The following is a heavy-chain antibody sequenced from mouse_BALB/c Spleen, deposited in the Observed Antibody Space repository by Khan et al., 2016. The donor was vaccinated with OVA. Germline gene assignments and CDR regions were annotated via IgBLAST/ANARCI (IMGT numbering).Heavy chain of an antibody. CDR2: INPSNGGT. CDR3: TRGGYGGFAY. Sequence: QVQLQQSGAELVKPGASVKLSCKASGYAFTNYQMYWVKQRPGQGLEWIGEINPSNGGTNFNEKFKSKATLTVDKSSSTAYMQLSGLTSEDSAVYYCTRGGYGGFAYWGQGTLVTVSA. V-gene: IGHV1S81*02. CDR1: GYAFTNYQ. J-gene: IGHJ3*01. D-gene: IGHD3-1*01.